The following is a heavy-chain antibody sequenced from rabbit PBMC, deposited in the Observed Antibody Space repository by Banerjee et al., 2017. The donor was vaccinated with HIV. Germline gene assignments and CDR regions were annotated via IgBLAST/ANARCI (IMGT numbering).Heavy chain of an antibody. CDR3: ARDLAGVIGWNFSL. CDR1: GFSFSSYW. Sequence: QEQLVESGGGLVQPEGSLTLTCTASGFSFSSYWICWVRQAPGKGLEWIGCIYTGDGSTYYATWAKGRFTISRTSSTTVALQMTSLTAADTATYFCARDLAGVIGWNFSLWGPGTLVTVS. J-gene: IGHJ4*01. V-gene: IGHV1S45*01. CDR2: IYTGDGST. D-gene: IGHD4-1*01.